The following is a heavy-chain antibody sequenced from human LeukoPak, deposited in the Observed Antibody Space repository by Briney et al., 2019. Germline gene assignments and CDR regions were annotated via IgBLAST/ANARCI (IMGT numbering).Heavy chain of an antibody. Sequence: SETLSLTCTVSGGSISSSSYYWGWIRQPPGKGLEWIGEINHSGSTNYNPSLKSRVTISVDTSKNQFSLKLSSVTAADTAVYYCARGHAYYYDSSGNYYYMDVWGQGTLVTVSS. CDR3: ARGHAYYYDSSGNYYYMDV. V-gene: IGHV4-39*07. CDR2: INHSGST. CDR1: GGSISSSSYY. J-gene: IGHJ6*03. D-gene: IGHD3-22*01.